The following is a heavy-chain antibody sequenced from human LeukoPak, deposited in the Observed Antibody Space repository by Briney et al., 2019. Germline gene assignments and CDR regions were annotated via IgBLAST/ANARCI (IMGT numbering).Heavy chain of an antibody. CDR1: GFTFGDYA. J-gene: IGHJ4*02. D-gene: IGHD3-22*01. CDR2: IRSKAYGGTT. Sequence: GGSLRLSCTASGFTFGDYAMSWVRQAPGKGLEWVGFIRSKAYGGTTEYAASVKGRFTISRDDSKSIAYLQMNSPKTEDTAVYYCTRGDYDVDYWGQGTLVTVSS. CDR3: TRGDYDVDY. V-gene: IGHV3-49*04.